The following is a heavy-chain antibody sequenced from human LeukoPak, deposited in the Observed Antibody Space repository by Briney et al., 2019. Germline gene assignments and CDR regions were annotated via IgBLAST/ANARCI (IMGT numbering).Heavy chain of an antibody. CDR3: ARDRGSSGWNDAFDI. CDR2: IYYSGST. V-gene: IGHV4-59*01. D-gene: IGHD6-19*01. Sequence: SETLSLTCTVSGGSISSYYWSWIRQPPGKGLEWIGYIYYSGSTNYNPSLKSRVTISVDTSKNQFSLKLSSVTAADTAVYYCARDRGSSGWNDAFDIWGQGQWSPSLQ. J-gene: IGHJ3*02. CDR1: GGSISSYY.